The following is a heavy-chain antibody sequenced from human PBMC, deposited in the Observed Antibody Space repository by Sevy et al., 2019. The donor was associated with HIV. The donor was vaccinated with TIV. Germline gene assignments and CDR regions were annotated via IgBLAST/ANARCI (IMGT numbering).Heavy chain of an antibody. V-gene: IGHV1-69*06. D-gene: IGHD2-15*01. Sequence: ASVKVSCKASGGTFSSYAISWVRQAPGQGLEWMGGIIPIFGTANYAQKFQGRVTITADKSTSTAYMELSSLRSEDTAVYYCATGGVGYCSGGSCYSYYYYYMDVWDKGTTVTVSS. CDR2: IIPIFGTA. CDR3: ATGGVGYCSGGSCYSYYYYYMDV. CDR1: GGTFSSYA. J-gene: IGHJ6*03.